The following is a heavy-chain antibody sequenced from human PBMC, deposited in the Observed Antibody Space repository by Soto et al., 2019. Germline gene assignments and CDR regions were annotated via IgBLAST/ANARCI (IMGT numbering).Heavy chain of an antibody. J-gene: IGHJ4*02. CDR1: GYTFGHFY. D-gene: IGHD3-9*01. CDR3: ARDEGGYDILTGYYKAHHFDQ. V-gene: IGHV1-18*01. CDR2: ISPHNRNT. Sequence: QVQLVQSGAEVKKPGDSVKVSCKASGYTFGHFYITWVRLAPGQGLEWMGAISPHNRNTNYAEKFRGRVTMTTDTSTTTAYMELRSLRSDDTAVYYCARDEGGYDILTGYYKAHHFDQWGQGALVTVSS.